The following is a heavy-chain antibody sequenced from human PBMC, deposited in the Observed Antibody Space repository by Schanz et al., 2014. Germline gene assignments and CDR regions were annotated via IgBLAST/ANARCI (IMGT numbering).Heavy chain of an antibody. Sequence: EVQLAESGGGLVQPGGSLRLSCAASTFTFSSDWMSWVRQAPGKGLLWVSAISGSGGSTYYADSVKGRFTISRDNAKNSLFLQMNSLRAEDTAVYFCAKIERNEDWGQGTLVTVSS. CDR1: TFTFSSDW. D-gene: IGHD1-1*01. CDR3: AKIERNED. J-gene: IGHJ4*02. CDR2: ISGSGGST. V-gene: IGHV3-23*04.